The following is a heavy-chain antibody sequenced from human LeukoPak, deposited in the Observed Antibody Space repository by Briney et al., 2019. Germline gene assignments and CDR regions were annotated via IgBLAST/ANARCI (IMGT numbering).Heavy chain of an antibody. V-gene: IGHV3-23*01. J-gene: IGHJ3*02. CDR3: TKDRIGGSGYGNAFDI. Sequence: GGXXXLXXXASGFTFNNYAMSXXXXXPXXXXXXXXXISANGGSAYYGDSVKGRFTVSRDNPKNTLYLQMNSLRVEDTAAYYCTKDRIGGSGYGNAFDIWGQGTLVTVSS. CDR1: GFTFNNYA. CDR2: ISANGGSA. D-gene: IGHD3-3*01.